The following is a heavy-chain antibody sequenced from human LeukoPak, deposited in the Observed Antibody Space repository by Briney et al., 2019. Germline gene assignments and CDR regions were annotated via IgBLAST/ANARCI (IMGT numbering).Heavy chain of an antibody. Sequence: GRSLRLSCAASGFTFDDYAMHWVQQAPGKGLEWVSGISWNSGSIGYADSVKGRFTISRDNAKNSLYLQMNSLRAEDTALYYCAIGKNKVVPAALQFDYWGQGTLVTVSS. CDR1: GFTFDDYA. CDR3: AIGKNKVVPAALQFDY. D-gene: IGHD2-2*01. J-gene: IGHJ4*02. CDR2: ISWNSGSI. V-gene: IGHV3-9*01.